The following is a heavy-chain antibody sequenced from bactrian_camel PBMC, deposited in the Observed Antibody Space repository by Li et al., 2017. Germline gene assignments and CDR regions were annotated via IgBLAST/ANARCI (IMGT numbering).Heavy chain of an antibody. CDR3: AASVGGQYCSAPYLIRAQEKGTAY. D-gene: IGHD2*01. CDR1: RYTYKRNC. J-gene: IGHJ4*01. CDR2: LWIGGAQT. V-gene: IGHV3S1*01. Sequence: HVQLVESGGGSVQAVGSLTLSCAAGRYTYKRNCMGWFRQRPGKDREGVAVLWIGGAQTTYADSVKGRFIITRDKARDLVYLQMNGLQPEDTGVYYCAASVGGQYCSAPYLIRAQEKGTAYRGQGTQVTVS.